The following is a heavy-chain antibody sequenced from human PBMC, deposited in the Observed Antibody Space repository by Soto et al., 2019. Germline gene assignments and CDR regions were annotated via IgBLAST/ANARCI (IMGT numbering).Heavy chain of an antibody. CDR3: ARCIVVVPVSRVPWFDP. Sequence: ASVKVSCKASGYTFTSYGISWVRQAPGQGLEWMGWISAYNGNTNYARKLQGRVTMTTDTSTSTAYMELRSLRSDDTAVYYCARCIVVVPVSRVPWFDPWGQGTLVTVSS. CDR2: ISAYNGNT. CDR1: GYTFTSYG. J-gene: IGHJ5*02. D-gene: IGHD2-2*01. V-gene: IGHV1-18*01.